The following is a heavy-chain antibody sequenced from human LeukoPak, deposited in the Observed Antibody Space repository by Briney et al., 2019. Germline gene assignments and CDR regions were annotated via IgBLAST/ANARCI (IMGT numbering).Heavy chain of an antibody. D-gene: IGHD2-21*02. V-gene: IGHV3-30*03. J-gene: IGHJ3*02. CDR1: GFTFSSYG. Sequence: PGGSLRLSCAASGFTFSSYGMYWVRQAPGKGLEWVAVISYDGSNKYYGDSVKGRFTISRDNSKNTLYLQMNSLRAEDTAVYYCHTGVTYDAFDIWGQGTMVTVSS. CDR3: HTGVTYDAFDI. CDR2: ISYDGSNK.